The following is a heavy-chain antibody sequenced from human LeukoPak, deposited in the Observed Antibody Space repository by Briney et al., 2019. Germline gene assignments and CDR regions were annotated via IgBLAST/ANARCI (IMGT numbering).Heavy chain of an antibody. D-gene: IGHD3-22*01. J-gene: IGHJ4*02. CDR3: ARDRVLWSDSSGYYSPGY. V-gene: IGHV3-30*02. CDR1: GFTFSSYG. CDR2: IRYDGSNK. Sequence: GGSLRLSCAASGFTFSSYGMHWVRQAPGKGLEWVAFIRYDGSNKYYADSVKGRFTISRDNAKNSLYLQMNSLRAEDTAVYYCARDRVLWSDSSGYYSPGYWGQGTLVTVSS.